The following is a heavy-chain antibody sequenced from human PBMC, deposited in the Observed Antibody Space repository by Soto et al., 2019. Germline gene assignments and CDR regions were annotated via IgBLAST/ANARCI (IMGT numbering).Heavy chain of an antibody. CDR1: GGSISSGGYS. Sequence: TSETLSLTCAVSGGSISSGGYSWSWIRQPPGKGLEWIGYIYHSGSTYYNPSLKSRVTISVDRSKNQFSLKLSSVTAADTAVYYCAREASYDGMDVWGQGTTVTVPS. D-gene: IGHD2-2*01. CDR2: IYHSGST. J-gene: IGHJ6*02. CDR3: AREASYDGMDV. V-gene: IGHV4-30-2*01.